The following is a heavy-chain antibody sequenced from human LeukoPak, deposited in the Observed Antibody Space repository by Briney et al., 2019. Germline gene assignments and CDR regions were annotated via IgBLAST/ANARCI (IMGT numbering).Heavy chain of an antibody. Sequence: PSETLSLTCAVYGGSFSGYYWSWIRQPPGKGLEWIGEINNSGSTNYNPSLKSRFTISVGTSKNNCSLKLSSVSAADTAVYYCAGTIAAAAYDWFDPWGQGSLVTVSS. V-gene: IGHV4-34*01. CDR1: GGSFSGYY. CDR3: AGTIAAAAYDWFDP. J-gene: IGHJ5*02. CDR2: INNSGST. D-gene: IGHD6-13*01.